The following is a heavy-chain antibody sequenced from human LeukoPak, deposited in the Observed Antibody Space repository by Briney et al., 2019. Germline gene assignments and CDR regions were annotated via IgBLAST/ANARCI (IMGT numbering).Heavy chain of an antibody. CDR3: AKALSKLVLGMDV. J-gene: IGHJ6*02. D-gene: IGHD6-6*01. CDR2: ISYDGSNK. V-gene: IGHV3-30*18. Sequence: GGSLRLSCAASGFTFSSYGMHWVRQAPGKGLEWVAVISYDGSNKYYADSVQGRFTISRDNSKNTLYLQMNSLRAEDTAVYYCAKALSKLVLGMDVWGQGTTVTVSS. CDR1: GFTFSSYG.